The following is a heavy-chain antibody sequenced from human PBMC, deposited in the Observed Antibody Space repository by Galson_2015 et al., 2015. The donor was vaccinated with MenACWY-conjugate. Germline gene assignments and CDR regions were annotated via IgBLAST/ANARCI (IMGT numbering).Heavy chain of an antibody. CDR2: LSGSSGST. CDR1: GFTFSSYA. J-gene: IGHJ4*02. D-gene: IGHD2-2*01. Sequence: SLRLSCAASGFTFSSYAMSWVRQAPGKGLEWVSGLSGSSGSTNYADSVRGRFTISRDKSKNTLYLQMNSLRAEDTAVYYCAKGDMPVVGYDCWGQVTLVTVSS. CDR3: AKGDMPVVGYDC. V-gene: IGHV3-23*01.